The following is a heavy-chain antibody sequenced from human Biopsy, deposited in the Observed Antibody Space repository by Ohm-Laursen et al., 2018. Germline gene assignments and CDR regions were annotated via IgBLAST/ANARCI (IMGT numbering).Heavy chain of an antibody. V-gene: IGHV1-24*01. D-gene: IGHD1-1*01. CDR3: AADINVWNVNY. J-gene: IGHJ4*02. CDR1: GYTLTELS. Sequence: ASVKVSCKVSGYTLTELSMHWVRQAPRRGLEWMGGFAPENGKTIYAQKFQGRVTMTEDTSTDTAYMELSSLRSEDTAVYYCAADINVWNVNYWGQGTQVTVSS. CDR2: FAPENGKT.